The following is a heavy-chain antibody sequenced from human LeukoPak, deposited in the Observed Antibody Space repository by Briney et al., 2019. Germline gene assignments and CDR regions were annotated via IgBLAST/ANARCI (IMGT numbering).Heavy chain of an antibody. V-gene: IGHV1-18*01. CDR2: ISAYNGNT. D-gene: IGHD3-9*01. CDR1: GYTFTSYG. CDR3: ARDGHVLRYFDWAPDFDY. Sequence: GASVKVSCKASGYTFTSYGISWVRQAPGQGLEWMGWISAYNGNTNYAQKLQGRVTMTTDTSTSTAYMELRSLRSDDTAVYYCARDGHVLRYFDWAPDFDYWGQGTLVTVSS. J-gene: IGHJ4*02.